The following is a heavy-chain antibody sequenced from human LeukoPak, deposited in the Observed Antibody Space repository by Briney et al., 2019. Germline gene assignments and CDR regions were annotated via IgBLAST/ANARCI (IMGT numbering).Heavy chain of an antibody. CDR1: SGSIGSDALY. V-gene: IGHV4-39*02. J-gene: IGHJ6*02. Sequence: PSETLSLTCTVSSGSIGSDALYWGWIRQSPGKGLEWIGSVHYTRSYSGTTYYNPSLKSRVTISVDTSKNQFSLKLRSVTAADTAVYYCAKEYVGSLFYYGMDVWGQGTTLTVSS. CDR2: VHYTRSYSGTT. D-gene: IGHD1-26*01. CDR3: AKEYVGSLFYYGMDV.